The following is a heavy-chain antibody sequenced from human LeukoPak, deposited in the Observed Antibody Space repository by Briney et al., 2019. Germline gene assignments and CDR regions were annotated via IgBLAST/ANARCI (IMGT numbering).Heavy chain of an antibody. V-gene: IGHV3-23*01. CDR1: GFTFSSYA. CDR2: IGASGGST. CDR3: ARDFSYYDSSGYSYFDY. J-gene: IGHJ4*02. D-gene: IGHD3-22*01. Sequence: GGSLRLSCAASGFTFSSYAMSWVRQAPGKGLEWVSAIGASGGSTDYADSVKGRFTISRDNSKNTLYLQMNSLRAEDTAVYYCARDFSYYDSSGYSYFDYWGQGTLVTVSS.